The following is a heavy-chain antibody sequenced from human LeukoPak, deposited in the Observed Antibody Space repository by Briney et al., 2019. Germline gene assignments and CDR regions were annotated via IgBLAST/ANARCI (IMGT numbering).Heavy chain of an antibody. Sequence: SETLSLTCTVSGRSISSYYWSWIRQPPGKGLEWTGYIYYSGSTNYNPSLKSRVTISVDTSKNQFSLKLSSVTAADTAVYYCARRGDCSSTSCYGEAFDIWGQGTMVTVSS. CDR1: GRSISSYY. V-gene: IGHV4-59*08. CDR2: IYYSGST. CDR3: ARRGDCSSTSCYGEAFDI. J-gene: IGHJ3*02. D-gene: IGHD2-2*01.